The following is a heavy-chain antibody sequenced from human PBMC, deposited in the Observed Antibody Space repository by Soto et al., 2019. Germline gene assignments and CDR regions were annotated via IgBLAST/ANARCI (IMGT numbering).Heavy chain of an antibody. CDR3: ATGVNYRPLLG. J-gene: IGHJ4*02. CDR2: IYSGGST. CDR1: GFAVSSNH. Sequence: EVQLVESGGGLVQPGGSLRLSCAASGFAVSSNHMTWVRQAPGKGLEWVSVIYSGGSTYHADSVKGRFTISRDNSENTLYLHMKSLRDEDAAVFYCATGVNYRPLLGWGQGTLVTVSS. D-gene: IGHD3-16*01. V-gene: IGHV3-66*01.